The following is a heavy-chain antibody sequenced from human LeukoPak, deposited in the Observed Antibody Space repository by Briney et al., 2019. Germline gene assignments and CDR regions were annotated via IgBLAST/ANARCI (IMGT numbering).Heavy chain of an antibody. CDR2: IHYSGST. Sequence: SETLSLTCTVSGGTVSSYYWNWIRQPPGKGLEWIGYIHYSGSTKYNPSLKSRVTISVDTSKNQFSLKLSSVTAADTAVYYCARWYSSGWAFDYWGQGTLVTVSS. D-gene: IGHD6-19*01. CDR3: ARWYSSGWAFDY. V-gene: IGHV4-59*08. J-gene: IGHJ4*02. CDR1: GGTVSSYY.